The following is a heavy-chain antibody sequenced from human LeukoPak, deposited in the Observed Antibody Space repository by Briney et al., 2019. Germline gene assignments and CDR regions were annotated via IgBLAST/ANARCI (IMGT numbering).Heavy chain of an antibody. CDR2: INPNSGGT. V-gene: IGHV1-2*02. Sequence: ASVKVSCKASGYTFTGYYMHWVRQAPGQGLEWMGWINPNSGGTNYAQKFQGRVTMTRDTSITTAYMELSRLRSDDTAVYYCARDRVTPGGVVGYWGQGTLVTVSS. J-gene: IGHJ4*02. CDR1: GYTFTGYY. D-gene: IGHD3-3*01. CDR3: ARDRVTPGGVVGY.